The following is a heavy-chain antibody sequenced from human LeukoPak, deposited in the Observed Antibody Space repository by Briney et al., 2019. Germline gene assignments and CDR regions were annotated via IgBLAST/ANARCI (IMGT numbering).Heavy chain of an antibody. CDR2: IYWDDDK. D-gene: IGHD3-3*01. CDR1: GFSLSTSGVG. CDR3: AHRPPTFGVVIIPYFDY. V-gene: IGHV2-5*02. Sequence: SGPKLVNPTQTLTLTCTFSGFSLSTSGVGVGWIRQPPGKALEWLALIYWDDDKRHSPSLKSRLTITKDTSKNQVVLTMTNMDPVDTATYYCAHRPPTFGVVIIPYFDYWGQGTLVTVSS. J-gene: IGHJ4*02.